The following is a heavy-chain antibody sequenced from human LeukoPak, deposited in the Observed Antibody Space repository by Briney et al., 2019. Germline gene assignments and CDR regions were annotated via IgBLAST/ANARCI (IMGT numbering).Heavy chain of an antibody. D-gene: IGHD3-22*01. J-gene: IGHJ3*02. Sequence: SETLSLTCAVYGGSFSGYYWSWIRQPPGKGLEWIGEINHSGSTNYDPSLKSRVTISVDTSKNQFSLKLSSVTAADTAVYYCSYDSSGHDAFDIWGQGTMVTVSS. CDR3: SYDSSGHDAFDI. CDR1: GGSFSGYY. CDR2: INHSGST. V-gene: IGHV4-34*01.